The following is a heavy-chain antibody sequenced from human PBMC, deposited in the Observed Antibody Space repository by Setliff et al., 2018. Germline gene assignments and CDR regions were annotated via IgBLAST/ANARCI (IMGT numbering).Heavy chain of an antibody. D-gene: IGHD3-22*01. CDR1: GFTFSNYW. CDR3: ARVYYDSPWAFDI. V-gene: IGHV3-74*01. Sequence: GSLRLSCAASGFTFSNYWMHWVRRAPGKGLVWVSRINTAGTDTTHADSVKGRFTISRDNAKNTLYLQMNSLRAEDTAVYYCARVYYDSPWAFDIWGQGTMGTV. J-gene: IGHJ3*02. CDR2: INTAGTDT.